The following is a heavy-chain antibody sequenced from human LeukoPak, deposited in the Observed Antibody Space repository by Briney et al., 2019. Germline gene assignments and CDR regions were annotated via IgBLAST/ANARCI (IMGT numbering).Heavy chain of an antibody. CDR2: VFYSGST. D-gene: IGHD1-1*01. V-gene: IGHV4-30-4*01. Sequence: SQTLSLTCTVSGGSITSGAYYWSWIRQPPGMGLEWIGYVFYSGSTGNNPSLRSRVTLSRDTSKNQFSLKLTSVTAADTAVYYCARDREGGGNGAFDIWGQGTVVTVSS. J-gene: IGHJ3*02. CDR3: ARDREGGGNGAFDI. CDR1: GGSITSGAYY.